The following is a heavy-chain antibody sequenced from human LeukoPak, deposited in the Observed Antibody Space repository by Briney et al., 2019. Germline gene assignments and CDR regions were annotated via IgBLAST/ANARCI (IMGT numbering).Heavy chain of an antibody. Sequence: VIYSGGSTYYADSVKGRFTISRDNSKNTLYLQMNSLRAEDTAVYYCARAARGSYYDFDYWGQGTLVTVSS. V-gene: IGHV3-53*01. J-gene: IGHJ4*02. D-gene: IGHD1-26*01. CDR2: IYSGGST. CDR3: ARAARGSYYDFDY.